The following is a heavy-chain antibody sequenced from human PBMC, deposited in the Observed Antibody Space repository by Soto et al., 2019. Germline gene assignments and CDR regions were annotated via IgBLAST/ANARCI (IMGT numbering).Heavy chain of an antibody. CDR3: ARAYCSSTSCHEDAFDI. V-gene: IGHV1-24*01. D-gene: IGHD2-2*01. CDR1: GYTLTELS. Sequence: ASVKVACKVSGYTLTELSMHWVRQAPGKGLEWMGGFDPEDGETIYAQKFQGRVTMTGDTSTDTAYMELSSLRSEDTAVYYCARAYCSSTSCHEDAFDIWGQGTMVTVSS. J-gene: IGHJ3*02. CDR2: FDPEDGET.